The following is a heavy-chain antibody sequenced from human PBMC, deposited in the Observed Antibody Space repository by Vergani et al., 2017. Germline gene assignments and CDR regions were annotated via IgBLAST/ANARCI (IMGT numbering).Heavy chain of an antibody. D-gene: IGHD3-22*01. CDR1: GYTLTSYD. CDR3: AIVTDYYDSSGYYLDY. J-gene: IGHJ4*02. CDR2: MNPNSGNT. Sequence: QVQLVQSGAEVKKPGASVKVSCKASGYTLTSYDINWVRQATGQGLEWMGWMNPNSGNTGYAQKFQGRVTMTRNTSISTAYMELSSLRPEDTALYYCAIVTDYYDSSGYYLDYWGQGTLVTVSS. V-gene: IGHV1-8*01.